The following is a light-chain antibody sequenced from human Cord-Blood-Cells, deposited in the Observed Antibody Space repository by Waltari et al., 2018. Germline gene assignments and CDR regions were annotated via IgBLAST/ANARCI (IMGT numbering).Light chain of an antibody. V-gene: IGKV1-39*01. CDR1: QSISSY. CDR2: AAS. CDR3: QQSYSTPLT. J-gene: IGKJ4*01. Sequence: DIQMTQSPSSLSASVGDRVTITCRAIQSISSYLNWYQQKPGKAPKLLIYAASSLQSGVPSRFSGSGSGTDFTLTISSLQPEDFATYYCQQSYSTPLTFGGGNKVEIK.